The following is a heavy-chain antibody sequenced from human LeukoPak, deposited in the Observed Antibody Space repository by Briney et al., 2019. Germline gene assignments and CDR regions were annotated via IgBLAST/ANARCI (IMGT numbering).Heavy chain of an antibody. CDR3: ARDLVSGSYGGWFDP. CDR2: ISYDGSKR. D-gene: IGHD1-26*01. J-gene: IGHJ5*02. CDR1: GFTFSNYA. V-gene: IGHV3-30*04. Sequence: GGSLRLSCAASGFTFSNYAMHWVRQAPGKGLEWVAVISYDGSKRYYQDSVKGRFTISRDNSKNTLYLQVSSLRPEDTAVYYCARDLVSGSYGGWFDPRGQGTLVTVSS.